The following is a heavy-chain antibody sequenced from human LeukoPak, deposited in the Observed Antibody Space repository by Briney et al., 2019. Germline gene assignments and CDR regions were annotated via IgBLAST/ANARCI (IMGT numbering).Heavy chain of an antibody. CDR3: ARHSYYDILTGYPYYFDY. V-gene: IGHV4-39*01. J-gene: IGHJ4*02. D-gene: IGHD3-9*01. CDR1: GDSIGYSRFY. CDR2: IFHTGTT. Sequence: PSETLSLTCTVSGDSIGYSRFYWGWIRQPPGKGLDWIGNIFHTGTTYYNLSLKSRVTIFVDTSKNQFSLKLSSVTAADTAVYYCARHSYYDILTGYPYYFDYWGQGTLVTVSS.